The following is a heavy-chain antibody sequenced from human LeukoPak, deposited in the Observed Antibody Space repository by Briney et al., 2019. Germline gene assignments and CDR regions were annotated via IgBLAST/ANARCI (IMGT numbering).Heavy chain of an antibody. CDR1: DYSISSGYY. V-gene: IGHV4-38-2*02. Sequence: SETLSLTCTVSDYSISSGYYWGWIRPPPGKGLEWIGSVYHSGSTYYNPSLKSRVTISVDTSKNQFSLQLRSVTAADTAVYYCARDFQTCSGGSCQRGGAFDIWGQGTMVTVSS. J-gene: IGHJ3*02. CDR2: VYHSGST. CDR3: ARDFQTCSGGSCQRGGAFDI. D-gene: IGHD2-15*01.